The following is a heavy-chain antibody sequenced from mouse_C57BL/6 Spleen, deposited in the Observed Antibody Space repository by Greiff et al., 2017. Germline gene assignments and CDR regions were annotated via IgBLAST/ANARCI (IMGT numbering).Heavy chain of an antibody. D-gene: IGHD1-1*01. V-gene: IGHV1-72*01. CDR1: GYTFTSYW. Sequence: QVQLQQPGAELVKPGASVKLSCKASGYTFTSYWMHWVKQRPGRGLEWSGRIDPNSGGTKYNEKFKSKATLTVDKPSSTAYMQLSSLTSEDSAVYYCASEGHYYGSSPVDYWGQGTTLTVSS. CDR2: IDPNSGGT. CDR3: ASEGHYYGSSPVDY. J-gene: IGHJ2*01.